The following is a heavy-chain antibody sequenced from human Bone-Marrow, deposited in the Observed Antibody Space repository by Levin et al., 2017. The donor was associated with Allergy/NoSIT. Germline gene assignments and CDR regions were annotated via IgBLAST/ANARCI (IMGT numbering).Heavy chain of an antibody. V-gene: IGHV3-30*04. J-gene: IGHJ4*02. CDR1: GFTFGTYA. CDR3: AREKYTTGYYYFDY. D-gene: IGHD6-19*01. Sequence: GESLKISCVASGFTFGTYAMHWVRQAPGKGLEWVAVIWYDGSNKYYADSVKGRFTISRDNSKNTLYVQMNSLRAEDTAVYFCAREKYTTGYYYFDYWGQGTLVTVSS. CDR2: IWYDGSNK.